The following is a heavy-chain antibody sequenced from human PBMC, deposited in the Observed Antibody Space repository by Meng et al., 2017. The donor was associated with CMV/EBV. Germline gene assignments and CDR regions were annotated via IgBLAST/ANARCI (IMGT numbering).Heavy chain of an antibody. J-gene: IGHJ6*02. CDR1: GYTFTSYY. D-gene: IGHD3-3*01. Sequence: ASAQVSCKASGYTFTSYYMQWVRQAPGQGLEWMGIINPSGGSTSYAQKFQGRVTMTRDTSTSTFYMELSSLRSEDTAVYYCAKDQSVRDFWSGYYNAEFYYYGMDVWGQGTTVTVSS. CDR3: AKDQSVRDFWSGYYNAEFYYYGMDV. CDR2: INPSGGST. V-gene: IGHV1-46*01.